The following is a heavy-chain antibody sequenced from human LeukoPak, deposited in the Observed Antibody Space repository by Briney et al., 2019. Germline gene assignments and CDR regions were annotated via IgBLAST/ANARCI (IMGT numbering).Heavy chain of an antibody. CDR1: GHTFTSYG. V-gene: IGHV1-69*13. J-gene: IGHJ3*02. CDR2: IIPIFGTA. Sequence: ASVKVSCKASGHTFTSYGISWARQAPGQGLEWMGGIIPIFGTANYAQKFQGRVTITADESTSTAYMEQSSLRSEDTAVYYCARDLSDAFDIWGQGTMVTVSS. CDR3: ARDLSDAFDI.